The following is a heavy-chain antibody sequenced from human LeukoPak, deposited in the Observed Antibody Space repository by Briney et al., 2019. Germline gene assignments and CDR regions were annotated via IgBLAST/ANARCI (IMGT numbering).Heavy chain of an antibody. CDR3: AKDWQYGSGNYYNYFDY. CDR1: GFTFNNYS. Sequence: GGSLRLSCAVSGFTFNNYSMHWVRQAPGKGLEWVSLISFDGSYKYYADSVKGRFTISRDNSKNTLYLQMNSLRAEDTAVYFCAKDWQYGSGNYYNYFDYWGQGTLVTVSS. V-gene: IGHV3-30*04. J-gene: IGHJ4*02. D-gene: IGHD3-10*01. CDR2: ISFDGSYK.